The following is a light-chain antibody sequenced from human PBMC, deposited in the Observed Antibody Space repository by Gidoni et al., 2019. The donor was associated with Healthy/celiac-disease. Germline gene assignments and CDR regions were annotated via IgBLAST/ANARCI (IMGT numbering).Light chain of an antibody. J-gene: IGKJ2*01. CDR2: DAS. CDR3: QQSYSNPRT. Sequence: DIQMTQSPSSLSASVGDRVTITCRASQSISSYLNWYQQKPGKAPKLLIYDASSLQSGVPSRFSGSGSGTDFTLTISSLQPEDFATYYCQQSYSNPRTFXXXTKLEIK. V-gene: IGKV1-39*01. CDR1: QSISSY.